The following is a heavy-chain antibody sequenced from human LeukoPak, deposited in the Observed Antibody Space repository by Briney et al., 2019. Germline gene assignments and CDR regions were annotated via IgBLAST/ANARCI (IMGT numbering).Heavy chain of an antibody. CDR2: ISWNSGSI. CDR1: GFTFDDYA. Sequence: SLRLSCAASGFTFDDYAMHWVRQAPGKGLEWVSGISWNSGSIGYADSVKGRFTISRDNAKNSLYLQMNSLRAEDTALYYCAKGLGGSGWYYFDYWGQGTLVTVSS. J-gene: IGHJ4*02. D-gene: IGHD6-19*01. CDR3: AKGLGGSGWYYFDY. V-gene: IGHV3-9*01.